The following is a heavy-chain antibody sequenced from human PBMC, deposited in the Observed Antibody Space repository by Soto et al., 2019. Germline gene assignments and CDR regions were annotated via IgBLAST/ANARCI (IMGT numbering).Heavy chain of an antibody. CDR3: AREADDSPVY. Sequence: EVQLVESGGDLVKPGGSLRLSCAASGFTFSYYTMTWVRQAPGKGLEWVSSIRSDGNDKYYADSVKGRFTIARDNAKKSLYLHLNTLRADDTAVYYCAREADDSPVYWGQGTLVTVSS. CDR1: GFTFSYYT. V-gene: IGHV3-21*01. D-gene: IGHD3-22*01. CDR2: IRSDGNDK. J-gene: IGHJ4*02.